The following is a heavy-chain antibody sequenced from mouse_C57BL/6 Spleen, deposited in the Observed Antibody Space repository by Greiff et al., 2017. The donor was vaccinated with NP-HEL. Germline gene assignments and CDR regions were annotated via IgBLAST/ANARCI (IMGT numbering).Heavy chain of an antibody. Sequence: QVQLQQPGAELVRPGSSVKLSCKASGYTFTSYWMHWVKQRPIQGLEWIGNIDPSDSEPHYNQKFKDKATLTVDKSSSTAYMQLSSLTSEDSAVYYCARGYSNLYYFDYWGQGTTLTVSS. D-gene: IGHD2-5*01. CDR1: GYTFTSYW. CDR3: ARGYSNLYYFDY. V-gene: IGHV1-52*01. CDR2: IDPSDSEP. J-gene: IGHJ2*01.